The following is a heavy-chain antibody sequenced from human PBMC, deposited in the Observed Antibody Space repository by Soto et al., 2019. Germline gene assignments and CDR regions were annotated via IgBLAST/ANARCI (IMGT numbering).Heavy chain of an antibody. D-gene: IGHD6-6*01. Sequence: SVKVSCKASGGTFSSYTISWVRQAPGQGLEWMGRIIPILGIANYAQKFQGRVTITADKSTSTAYMELSSLRSEDTAVYYCARGSTIAARHFDYWGQGTLVTVSS. CDR1: GGTFSSYT. CDR3: ARGSTIAARHFDY. V-gene: IGHV1-69*02. J-gene: IGHJ4*02. CDR2: IIPILGIA.